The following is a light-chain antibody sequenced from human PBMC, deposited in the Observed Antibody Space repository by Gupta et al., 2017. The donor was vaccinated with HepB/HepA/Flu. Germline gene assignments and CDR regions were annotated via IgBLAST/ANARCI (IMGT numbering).Light chain of an antibody. V-gene: IGKV3-20*01. J-gene: IGKJ2*01. CDR3: QQYDSTPRYT. Sequence: DIVLTQSPGTLSSSSLDRATRSSSASQKVSSSYLAWYQQKPGQAPRLVIYCASSRTTGIPDRFSGSGSATDFTLTISRLGPEDFAVYFCQQYDSTPRYTFGQGTKLEIK. CDR2: CAS. CDR1: QKVSSSY.